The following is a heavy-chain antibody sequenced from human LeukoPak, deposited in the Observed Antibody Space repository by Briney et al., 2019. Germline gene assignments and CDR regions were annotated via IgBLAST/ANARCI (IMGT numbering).Heavy chain of an antibody. CDR3: ARDSANWNYVNYYYYGMDV. CDR1: GFTFSSYS. V-gene: IGHV3-21*01. Sequence: GGSLRLSCAASGFTFSSYSMNWVRQAPGKGLEWVSSISSSSSYIYYADSVKGRFTISRDNAKNSLYLQMNSLRAEDTAVYYCARDSANWNYVNYYYYGMDVWGQGTTVTVSS. CDR2: ISSSSSYI. J-gene: IGHJ6*02. D-gene: IGHD1-7*01.